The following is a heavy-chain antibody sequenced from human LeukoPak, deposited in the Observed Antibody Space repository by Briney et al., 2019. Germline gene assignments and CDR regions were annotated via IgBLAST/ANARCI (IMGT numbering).Heavy chain of an antibody. CDR3: AGATKWLAHDF. J-gene: IGHJ4*02. D-gene: IGHD6-19*01. CDR1: GFTVGGTY. Sequence: GGSLRLSCAASGFTVGGTYMSWVRLAAGKGWQWVSTIFDAGRTTYADSVQGRFTISRDSYMNTLFLQMNSLRADDTAVYYCAGATKWLAHDFWGQGILVTVSS. V-gene: IGHV3-53*01. CDR2: IFDAGRT.